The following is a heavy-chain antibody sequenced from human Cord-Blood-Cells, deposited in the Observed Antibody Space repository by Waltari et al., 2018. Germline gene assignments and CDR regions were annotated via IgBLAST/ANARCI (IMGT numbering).Heavy chain of an antibody. CDR3: ARSSVPAAMGFDP. D-gene: IGHD2-2*01. Sequence: YTFTGYYMHWVRQAPGQGLEWMGWINPNSGGTNYAQKFQGRVTMTRDTSISTAYMELSRLRSDDTAVYYCARSSVPAAMGFDPWGQGTLVTVSS. CDR2: INPNSGGT. J-gene: IGHJ5*02. CDR1: YTFTGYY. V-gene: IGHV1-2*02.